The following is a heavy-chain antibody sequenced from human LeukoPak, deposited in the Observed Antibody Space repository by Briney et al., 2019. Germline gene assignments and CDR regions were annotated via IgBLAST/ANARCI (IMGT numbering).Heavy chain of an antibody. Sequence: GASVKISCKASGYSFNSQGMYWVRQAPGQGLEWMGWINTDSGNPTYAQGFTGRFVFSLDSAVSTAYLQISNLMPEDTGKYYCVKEILRFDLWGQGTMVTVSS. CDR2: INTDSGNP. J-gene: IGHJ3*01. CDR1: GYSFNSQG. V-gene: IGHV7-4-1*02. CDR3: VKEILRFDL.